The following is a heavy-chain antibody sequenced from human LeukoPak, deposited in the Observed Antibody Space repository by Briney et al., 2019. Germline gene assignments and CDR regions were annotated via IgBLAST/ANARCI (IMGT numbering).Heavy chain of an antibody. CDR2: INHDGTEK. CDR3: ARDGYNYAMDV. V-gene: IGHV3-7*03. D-gene: IGHD2-2*02. Sequence: GGSLRLSCTASGFTFRAHWMTWVRQAPGKGLEWVANINHDGTEKNSIDSVKGRFTISRDKTKNSLYLQMNSLGAEDAAVYFCARDGYNYAMDVWRKGTTVSVSS. CDR1: GFTFRAHW. J-gene: IGHJ6*04.